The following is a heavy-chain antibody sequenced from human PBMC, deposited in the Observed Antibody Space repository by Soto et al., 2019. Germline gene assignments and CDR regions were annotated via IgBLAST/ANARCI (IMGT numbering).Heavy chain of an antibody. Sequence: QVQLVQSGAEVKKPGASVKVSCKASGYTFTSYGISWVRQAPGQGLEWMGWLSAYNGNTNYAQKLQGRVTMTTDTSTSTAYMELRSLRSDDTAVYYCARLPPPTGYSSGWIDYWGQGTLVTVSS. CDR2: LSAYNGNT. J-gene: IGHJ4*02. V-gene: IGHV1-18*01. CDR1: GYTFTSYG. CDR3: ARLPPPTGYSSGWIDY. D-gene: IGHD6-19*01.